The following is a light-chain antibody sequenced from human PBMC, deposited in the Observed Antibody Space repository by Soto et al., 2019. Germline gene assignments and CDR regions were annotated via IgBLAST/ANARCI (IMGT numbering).Light chain of an antibody. Sequence: PGERVTLSCRASQSVSSSYLTWYQQKPGQAPRLLIYGASTRATSIPARFSGSGSGTDFTFTISSLQPEDFAVYYCQKVYNLPWKLGQGTKVEIK. V-gene: IGKV3D-7*01. CDR1: QSVSSSY. CDR3: QKVYNLPWK. J-gene: IGKJ1*01. CDR2: GAS.